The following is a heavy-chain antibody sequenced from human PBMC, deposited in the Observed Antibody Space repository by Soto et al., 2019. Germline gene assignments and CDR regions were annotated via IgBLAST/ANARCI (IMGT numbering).Heavy chain of an antibody. J-gene: IGHJ5*02. CDR1: GESVNSGNYY. CDR2: IYSSGSP. D-gene: IGHD3-3*01. CDR3: ARGEPRFMEWLLLSEYFDP. V-gene: IGHV4-61*01. Sequence: SETLSLTCAVFGESVNSGNYYWSWIRQPPGKGLEWIGQIYSSGSPNYNPSLKSRVTISLDTSKNQVSLTLSSVTAADTAVYYCARGEPRFMEWLLLSEYFDPWGQGTLVTVSS.